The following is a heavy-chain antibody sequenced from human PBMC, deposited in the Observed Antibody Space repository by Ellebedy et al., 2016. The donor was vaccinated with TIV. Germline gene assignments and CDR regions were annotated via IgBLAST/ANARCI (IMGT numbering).Heavy chain of an antibody. J-gene: IGHJ4*02. Sequence: GESLKISXKGSGYSFTSYWIGWVRQMPGKGLEWMGIIYPGDSDTRYSQSFQGQVTISADKSISTAYLQWSSLKASDTAMYYCARIPYGDYVIGREYYFDYWGQGTLVTVSS. V-gene: IGHV5-51*01. CDR1: GYSFTSYW. CDR3: ARIPYGDYVIGREYYFDY. CDR2: IYPGDSDT. D-gene: IGHD4-17*01.